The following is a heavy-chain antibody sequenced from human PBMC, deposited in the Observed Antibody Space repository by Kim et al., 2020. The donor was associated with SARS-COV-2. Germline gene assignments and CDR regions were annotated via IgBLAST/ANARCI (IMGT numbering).Heavy chain of an antibody. CDR3: ARLDYVWGSYRP. Sequence: SETLSLTCTVSGGSISSYYWSWIRQPPGKGLEWIGYIYYSGSTNYNPSLKSRVTISVVTSKNQFSLKLSSVTAADTAVYYCARLDYVWGSYRPWGQGTLVTVSS. CDR1: GGSISSYY. J-gene: IGHJ5*02. CDR2: IYYSGST. V-gene: IGHV4-59*01. D-gene: IGHD3-16*02.